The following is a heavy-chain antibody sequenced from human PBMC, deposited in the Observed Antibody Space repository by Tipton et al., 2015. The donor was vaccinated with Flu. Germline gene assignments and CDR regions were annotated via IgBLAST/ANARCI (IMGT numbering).Heavy chain of an antibody. D-gene: IGHD6-19*01. J-gene: IGHJ4*02. CDR2: IYHSGST. V-gene: IGHV4-38-2*02. Sequence: TLSLTCTVSGYSISSGYYWGWIRQPPGKGVEWIGSIYHSGSTYYNPSLKSRVTISVDTSKNQFSLKLSSVTAADTAVYYCARDLGGHSSGWKGPFDYWGQGTLVTVSS. CDR1: GYSISSGYY. CDR3: ARDLGGHSSGWKGPFDY.